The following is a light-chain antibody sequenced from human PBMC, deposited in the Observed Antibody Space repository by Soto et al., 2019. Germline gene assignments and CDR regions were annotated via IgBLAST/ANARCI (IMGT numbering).Light chain of an antibody. J-gene: IGKJ4*01. Sequence: AIQLTQSPSSLSASVGDRVTVTCRASQGISSALAWYQQKPGRATKLLIYDASNLEGGVPSRFSGRGSETDFALTISSLQPEDFATYYCQQFNNYPLTFGGGTNVEIK. CDR2: DAS. CDR3: QQFNNYPLT. V-gene: IGKV1D-13*01. CDR1: QGISSA.